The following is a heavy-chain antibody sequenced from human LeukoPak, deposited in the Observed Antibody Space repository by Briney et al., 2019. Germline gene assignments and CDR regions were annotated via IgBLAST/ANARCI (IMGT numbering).Heavy chain of an antibody. CDR1: GFTFSRNG. V-gene: IGHV3-30*18. CDR3: AKGIGGIAVAGFDY. D-gene: IGHD6-19*01. CDR2: ISFDGGNK. J-gene: IGHJ4*02. Sequence: PGGSLRLSCAASGFTFSRNGIHWVRQAPGKGLEWVAVISFDGGNKYYADSVKGRFTISRDNSKNTVSLQMNSLRAEDTAVYFCAKGIGGIAVAGFDYWGQGTLVTV.